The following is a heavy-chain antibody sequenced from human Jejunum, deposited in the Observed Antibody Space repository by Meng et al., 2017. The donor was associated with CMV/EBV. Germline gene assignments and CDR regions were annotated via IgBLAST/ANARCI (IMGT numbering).Heavy chain of an antibody. J-gene: IGHJ4*02. CDR2: MSYGGNNQ. D-gene: IGHD4-17*01. Sequence: SGFTFRNYALHWVRQAAGKGLEWVAVMSYGGNNQYFADSVKGRFTLSRDNSKNTVYLQMNSLRPEDTAVYYCARDDYGDAGAYFDYWGQGTLVTVSS. V-gene: IGHV3-30-3*01. CDR1: GFTFRNYA. CDR3: ARDDYGDAGAYFDY.